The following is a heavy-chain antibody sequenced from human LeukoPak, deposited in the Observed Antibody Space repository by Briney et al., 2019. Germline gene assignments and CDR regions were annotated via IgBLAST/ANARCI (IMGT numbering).Heavy chain of an antibody. CDR2: INPSGGST. D-gene: IGHD3-3*01. J-gene: IGHJ4*02. CDR3: ARGSNDFPDY. Sequence: ASVKVSCKASGYTFTSYYMHWVRQAPGQGLEWMGIINPSGGSTNYAQKFQGRVTITRDTSTSTVYMDLSSLRSEDTAVYYCARGSNDFPDYWGQGTLVTVSP. V-gene: IGHV1-46*01. CDR1: GYTFTSYY.